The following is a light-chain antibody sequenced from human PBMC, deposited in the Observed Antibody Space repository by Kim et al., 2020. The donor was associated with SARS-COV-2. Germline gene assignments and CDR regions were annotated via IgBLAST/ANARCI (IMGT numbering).Light chain of an antibody. V-gene: IGLV3-1*01. CDR2: QDS. Sequence: SPGQTASFTCSGDKLGDKYACWYQQKPGQSPVLVIYQDSKRPSGIPERFSGSNSGNTATLTISGTQAMDEADYYCQAWDSSTEGVFGGGTQLTVL. J-gene: IGLJ2*01. CDR3: QAWDSSTEGV. CDR1: KLGDKY.